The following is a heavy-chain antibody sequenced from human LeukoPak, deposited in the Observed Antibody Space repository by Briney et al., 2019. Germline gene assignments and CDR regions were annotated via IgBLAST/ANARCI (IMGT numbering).Heavy chain of an antibody. Sequence: SETLSLTCTVSGGSISTDYWSWIRHSPGKGLEWIGYIYSSGSTNYNPSLKSRVTMSVDTSKNQFSLKLNSVTAADTAVYYCARLAGSSSSDYWGQGTPVTVAS. CDR3: ARLAGSSSSDY. J-gene: IGHJ4*02. CDR2: IYSSGST. D-gene: IGHD6-6*01. CDR1: GGSISTDY. V-gene: IGHV4-4*09.